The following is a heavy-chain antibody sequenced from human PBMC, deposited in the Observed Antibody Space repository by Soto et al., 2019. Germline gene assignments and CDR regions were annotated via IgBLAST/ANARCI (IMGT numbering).Heavy chain of an antibody. V-gene: IGHV4-4*02. Sequence: QVQLQESGPGLVKPSGTLSLTCAVSGGSISSSNWWSWVRQPPGKGLEWIGEIYHSGSTNYNPSLKSRVAISVDKSNHQFSLKPGSVPAAGTAVYYCASEGYYGDYVIFDYWGQGTLVTVSS. CDR1: GGSISSSNW. CDR3: ASEGYYGDYVIFDY. D-gene: IGHD4-17*01. CDR2: IYHSGST. J-gene: IGHJ4*02.